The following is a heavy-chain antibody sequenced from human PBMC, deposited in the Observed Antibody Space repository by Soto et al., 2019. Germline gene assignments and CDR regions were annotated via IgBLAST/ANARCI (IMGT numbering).Heavy chain of an antibody. J-gene: IGHJ5*02. V-gene: IGHV1-69*01. CDR1: GGTFSSYA. CDR2: IIPIFGTA. CDR3: ARVEVGMVRGVPNWFDP. Sequence: QVQLVQSGAEVKKPGSLVKVSCKASGGTFSSYAISWVRQAPGQGLEWMGGIIPIFGTANYAQKFQGRVTITADESTSTAYMELSSLRSEDTAVYYCARVEVGMVRGVPNWFDPWGQGTLVTVSS. D-gene: IGHD3-10*01.